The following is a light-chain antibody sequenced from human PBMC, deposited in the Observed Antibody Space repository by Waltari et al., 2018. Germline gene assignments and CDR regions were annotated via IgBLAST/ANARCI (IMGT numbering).Light chain of an antibody. CDR3: QQYDISPYT. Sequence: EIVLTQSPGTLSVSPGERATLSCRASQNVRNNYLAWYQQRPGQAPRLLIYDASSRATGIPDRLSGSGSGTDFTLTISRLAPEDFAVYYCQQYDISPYTFGQGTQLEIK. CDR1: QNVRNNY. CDR2: DAS. J-gene: IGKJ2*01. V-gene: IGKV3-20*01.